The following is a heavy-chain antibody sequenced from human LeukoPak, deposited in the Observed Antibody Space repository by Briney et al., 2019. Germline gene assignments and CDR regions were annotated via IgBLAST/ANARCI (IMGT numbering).Heavy chain of an antibody. Sequence: GGSLRLSCAASGVTLSTYAMSWARQAPGKGLEWVSGISSSGSGDNTYYADSVKGRFTISRDSSKNTLFLHMNTLRAEDTAVYYCAKRLAMTGTYHFDYWGQGTLVTVSS. J-gene: IGHJ4*02. CDR3: AKRLAMTGTYHFDY. CDR2: ISSSGSGDNT. V-gene: IGHV3-23*01. CDR1: GVTLSTYA. D-gene: IGHD6-19*01.